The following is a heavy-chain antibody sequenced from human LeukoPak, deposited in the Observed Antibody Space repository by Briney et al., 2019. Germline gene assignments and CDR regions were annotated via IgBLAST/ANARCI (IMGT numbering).Heavy chain of an antibody. CDR2: ISIYTGNS. CDR1: SYTLSNYV. Sequence: ASVKVSCKASSYTLSNYVLTWVRQAPGQGFEWMGRISIYTGNSNYAQKFQDRVTMTTDTSTSTAYMELRNLSSDDTAAYYCARTMTTMTTHGELDFWGQGTLVTVSS. V-gene: IGHV1-18*01. CDR3: ARTMTTMTTHGELDF. J-gene: IGHJ4*02. D-gene: IGHD4-17*01.